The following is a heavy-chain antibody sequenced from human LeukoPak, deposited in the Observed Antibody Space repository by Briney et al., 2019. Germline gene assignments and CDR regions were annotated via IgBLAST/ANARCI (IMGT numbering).Heavy chain of an antibody. CDR3: ARGDTVMVMFY. CDR1: GGSISSYY. CDR2: IYYSGST. J-gene: IGHJ4*02. Sequence: SETLSLTCTVSGGSISSYYWSWIRQPPGKGLEWIWYIYYSGSTNYNPSLKSRVTISVDTSKNQFSLKLSSVTAADTAVYYCARGDTVMVMFYWGQGTLVTVSS. D-gene: IGHD5-18*01. V-gene: IGHV4-59*01.